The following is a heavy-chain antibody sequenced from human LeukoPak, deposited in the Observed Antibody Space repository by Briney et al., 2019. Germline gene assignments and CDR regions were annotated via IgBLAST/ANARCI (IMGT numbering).Heavy chain of an antibody. CDR3: AKDLIAAAGRGYYGMDV. Sequence: GGSLRLSCAASGFTFSSYAMSWVRQAPGKGLEWVSAISGSGGSTYYADSVKGRFTISRDSSKNTLYLQMNSLRAEDTAVYYCAKDLIAAAGRGYYGMDVWGQGTTVTVSS. J-gene: IGHJ6*02. D-gene: IGHD6-13*01. V-gene: IGHV3-23*01. CDR1: GFTFSSYA. CDR2: ISGSGGST.